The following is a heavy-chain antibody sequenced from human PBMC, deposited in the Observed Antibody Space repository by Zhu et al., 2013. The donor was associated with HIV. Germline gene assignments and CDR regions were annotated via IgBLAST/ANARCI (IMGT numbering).Heavy chain of an antibody. V-gene: IGHV1-2*02. D-gene: IGHD3-16*01. CDR2: INPNSGGT. CDR1: GYTFSDFY. Sequence: QMQLVQSGADVKKPGASVKVSCQASGYTFSDFYMHWVRQARGQGPEWMGWINPNSGGTNYAQKFQGRVTMSRDTSISTAYMELSRLRSDGTAVYYCARGEGPLAYDYVWGPFDYWGQGTLVTVSS. J-gene: IGHJ4*02. CDR3: ARGEGPLAYDYVWGPFDY.